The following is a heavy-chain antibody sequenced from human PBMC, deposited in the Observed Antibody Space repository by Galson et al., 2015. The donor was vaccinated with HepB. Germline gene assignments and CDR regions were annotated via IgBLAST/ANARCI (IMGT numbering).Heavy chain of an antibody. CDR3: AKAGGSSEYGIDF. D-gene: IGHD6-13*01. CDR1: GFTFDSYG. CDR2: IRYDGHTQ. V-gene: IGHV3-30*02. J-gene: IGHJ4*02. Sequence: SLRLSCAASGFTFDSYGLHWVRQAPGKGLEWVAFIRYDGHTQYYTNSVEGRFTISRDNSNNMLYLHVSRLTTEDTAVYFCAKAGGSSEYGIDFWGQGTLVTVSS.